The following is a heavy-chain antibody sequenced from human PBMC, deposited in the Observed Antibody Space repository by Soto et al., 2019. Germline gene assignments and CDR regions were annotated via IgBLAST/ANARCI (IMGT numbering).Heavy chain of an antibody. CDR1: GYTFTSYG. D-gene: IGHD2-15*01. V-gene: IGHV1-18*01. CDR2: ISADKGNT. CDR3: ARVGVDCSGGSCYPDNWFDP. Sequence: ASVKVSCKASGYTFTSYGISWVRQAPGQRLEWMGWISADKGNTNYAQKLQGRVTLTTDTSTSTAYMELSSLRSEDTAVYYCARVGVDCSGGSCYPDNWFDPWGQGTLVTVSS. J-gene: IGHJ5*02.